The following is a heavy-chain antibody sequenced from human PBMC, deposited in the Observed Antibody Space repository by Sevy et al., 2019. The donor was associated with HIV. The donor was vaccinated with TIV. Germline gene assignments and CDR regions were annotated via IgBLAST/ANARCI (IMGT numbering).Heavy chain of an antibody. V-gene: IGHV3-48*02. D-gene: IGHD2-21*01. CDR3: ARHVTNVVQRISTRAFDI. Sequence: GGSLRLSCAASGFTFSNYSMTWVRQAPGKGLEWISYISSSSRTIYNADSVKGRFTISRDNAKNSLYLQMNSLRDEDMAVYYWARHVTNVVQRISTRAFDIWGQGTMVTVSS. J-gene: IGHJ3*02. CDR1: GFTFSNYS. CDR2: ISSSSRTI.